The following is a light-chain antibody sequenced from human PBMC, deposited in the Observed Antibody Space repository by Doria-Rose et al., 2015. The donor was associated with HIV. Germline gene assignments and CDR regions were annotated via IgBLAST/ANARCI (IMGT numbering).Light chain of an antibody. CDR1: QSVSANY. V-gene: IGKV3-20*01. J-gene: IGKJ1*01. CDR2: GAS. Sequence: TQSPGTLSSSPGERATLSCRASQSVSANYLAWYQQRPGQSPRLLIYGASSRATDIPDRFSGRGSGTDFTLTISRLEPEDFAVYYCHQYASSRTFGQGTKVEIK. CDR3: HQYASSRT.